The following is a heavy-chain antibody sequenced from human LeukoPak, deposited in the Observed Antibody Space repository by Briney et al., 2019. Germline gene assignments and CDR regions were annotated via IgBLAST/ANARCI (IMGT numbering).Heavy chain of an antibody. CDR3: ARDRFSSKGRAAYYGMDV. Sequence: GRSLRLSCAASGFTFSSYAMHWVRQAPGKGLEWVAVISYDGSNKYYADSVKGRFTISRDNSKNTLYLQMNSLRAEDTAVYYCARDRFSSKGRAAYYGMDVWGQGTTVTVSS. V-gene: IGHV3-30*04. CDR2: ISYDGSNK. CDR1: GFTFSSYA. J-gene: IGHJ6*02. D-gene: IGHD4-11*01.